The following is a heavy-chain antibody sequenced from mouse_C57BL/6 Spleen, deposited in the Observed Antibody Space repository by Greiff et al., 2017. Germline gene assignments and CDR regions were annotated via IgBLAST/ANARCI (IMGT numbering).Heavy chain of an antibody. D-gene: IGHD1-2*01. J-gene: IGHJ3*01. CDR1: GFTFSDYG. V-gene: IGHV5-17*01. Sequence: EVMLVESGGGLVKPGGSLKLSCAASGFTFSDYGMHWVSQAPEQGLEWVAYISSGSSTIYYAETVKGRFTISRDNAKNTLFLQMTSLRSEDTAMYYCATGFTTAASWFAYWGQGTLVTVAA. CDR2: ISSGSSTI. CDR3: ATGFTTAASWFAY.